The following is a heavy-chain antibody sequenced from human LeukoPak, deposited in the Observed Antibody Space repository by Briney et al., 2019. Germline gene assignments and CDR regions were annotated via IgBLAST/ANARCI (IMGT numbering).Heavy chain of an antibody. V-gene: IGHV3-53*01. D-gene: IGHD1-7*01. CDR1: GFTVSSNY. Sequence: GGSLRLSCAASGFTVSSNYMSWVRQAPGKGLEWVSVIYSGGSTYYADSVKGRFTISRDNSKNTLYLQMNSLRAEDTAVYYRARKNSNYYYGMDVWGQGTTVTVSS. CDR2: IYSGGST. CDR3: ARKNSNYYYGMDV. J-gene: IGHJ6*02.